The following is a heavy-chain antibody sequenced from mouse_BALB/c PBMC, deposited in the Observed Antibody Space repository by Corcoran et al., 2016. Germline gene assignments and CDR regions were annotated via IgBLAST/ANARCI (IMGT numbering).Heavy chain of an antibody. CDR1: GFNTKDTY. D-gene: IGHD2-2*01. Sequence: EVQLQQSGAELVKPGASVKLSCTASGFNTKDTYMHWVKQRPEQGLEWIGRIDPANGNTKYDPKFQGKATITADTSSNTAYLQLSSLTSEDTAVYYCASGYEYFDVWGAGTTVTVSS. CDR3: ASGYEYFDV. J-gene: IGHJ1*01. CDR2: IDPANGNT. V-gene: IGHV14-3*02.